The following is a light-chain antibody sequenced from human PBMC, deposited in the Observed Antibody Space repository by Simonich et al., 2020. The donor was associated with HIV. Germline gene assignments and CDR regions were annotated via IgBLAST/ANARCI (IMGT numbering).Light chain of an antibody. V-gene: IGLV1-44*01. Sequence: QSVLTQPPSASGTPVQRVTISCSGYSSNIRSNFVSWYQQLPGTAPQLLIYQNTPRPSGVPDRFSGSKSGTSASLAISGLQSEDEADYYCAAWDDSLNGWVFGGGTKLTVL. J-gene: IGLJ3*02. CDR3: AAWDDSLNGWV. CDR2: QNT. CDR1: SSNIRSNF.